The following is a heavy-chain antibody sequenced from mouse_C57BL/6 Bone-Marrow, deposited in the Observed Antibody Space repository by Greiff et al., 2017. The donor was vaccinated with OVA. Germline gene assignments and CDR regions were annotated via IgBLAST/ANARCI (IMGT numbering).Heavy chain of an antibody. V-gene: IGHV5-2*03. J-gene: IGHJ3*01. Sequence: DVKLQESGGGLVQPGESLKLSCESNEYEFPSHDMSWVRKTPEKRLELVAAINSDGGSTYYPDTMERRFIISRDNTKKTLYLQMSSLRSEDTALYYCARRGDYDWFAYWGQGTLVTVSA. CDR1: EYEFPSHD. CDR2: INSDGGST. CDR3: ARRGDYDWFAY. D-gene: IGHD2-4*01.